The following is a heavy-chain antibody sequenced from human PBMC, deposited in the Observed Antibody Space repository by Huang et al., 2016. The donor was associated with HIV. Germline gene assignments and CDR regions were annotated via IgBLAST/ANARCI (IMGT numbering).Heavy chain of an antibody. J-gene: IGHJ4*02. CDR2: ISKDGNNM. D-gene: IGHD6-13*01. CDR1: GFDFSSYA. V-gene: IGHV3-30-3*01. CDR3: ARGGILGTSWYRPFDY. Sequence: QVQLGESGGGVVQPEKSLRLSCAASGFDFSSYAMNWVGQTTGKGRQGVAVISKDGNNMDYADSVKGRFIISRDNSKNTLYLQMNSLRGEDTAIYYCARGGILGTSWYRPFDYWGQGTLVTVSS.